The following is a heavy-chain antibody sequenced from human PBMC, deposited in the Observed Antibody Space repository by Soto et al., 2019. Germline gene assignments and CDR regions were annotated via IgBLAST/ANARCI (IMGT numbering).Heavy chain of an antibody. D-gene: IGHD5-18*01. Sequence: WTWIRQHPGKGLEWIGYIYQRGSTYYNPSLKSRVTISIDTSKNQFSLNLNSVTAVDTAVYYCARDQADTDMVFDYWGQGTLVTVSS. J-gene: IGHJ4*02. CDR2: IYQRGST. CDR3: ARDQADTDMVFDY. V-gene: IGHV4-31*02.